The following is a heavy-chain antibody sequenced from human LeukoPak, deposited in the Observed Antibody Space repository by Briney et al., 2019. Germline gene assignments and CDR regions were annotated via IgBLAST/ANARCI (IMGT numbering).Heavy chain of an antibody. CDR1: GFTFSSYS. CDR3: VRDRTGWQANSFDM. J-gene: IGHJ3*02. D-gene: IGHD6-19*01. V-gene: IGHV3-48*04. Sequence: PGGSLRLSCAASGFTFSSYSMNWVRQAPGKGLEWVSYISSSSSTIYYADSVKGRFTISRDNAKNSLFLEMNSLRVEDTAVYYCVRDRTGWQANSFDMWGQGTMVTVSS. CDR2: ISSSSSTI.